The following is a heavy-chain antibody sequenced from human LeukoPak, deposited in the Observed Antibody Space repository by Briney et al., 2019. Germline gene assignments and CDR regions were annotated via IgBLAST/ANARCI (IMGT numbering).Heavy chain of an antibody. J-gene: IGHJ4*02. Sequence: GGSLRLSCAASEFSFSCYWMSWVRQAPRRGLEWVANIKKDGSERNHVDSVKGRFTISRDNAKNSLYLQMDSLRAEDTAVYYCARDLSGSYYGLGDYWGQGTLVTVSS. CDR3: ARDLSGSYYGLGDY. V-gene: IGHV3-7*01. CDR1: EFSFSCYW. D-gene: IGHD1-26*01. CDR2: IKKDGSER.